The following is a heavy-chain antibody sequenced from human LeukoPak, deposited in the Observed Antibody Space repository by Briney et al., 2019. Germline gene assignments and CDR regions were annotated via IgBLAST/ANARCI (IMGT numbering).Heavy chain of an antibody. V-gene: IGHV4-39*01. CDR3: ARRTPALWFGED. CDR1: GGSISSSSYY. CDR2: IYYSGST. J-gene: IGHJ4*02. D-gene: IGHD3-10*01. Sequence: PSETLSLTCTVSGGSISSSSYYWGWIRQPPGKGLEWIGSIYYSGSTYYNPSLKGRVTISVDTSKNQFSLKLSSVTAADTAVYYCARRTPALWFGEDWGQGTLVTVSS.